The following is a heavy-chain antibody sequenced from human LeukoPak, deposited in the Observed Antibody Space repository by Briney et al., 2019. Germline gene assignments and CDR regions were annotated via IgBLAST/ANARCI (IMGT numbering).Heavy chain of an antibody. CDR3: AREEGYRIDY. CDR2: VSSSGSGT. V-gene: IGHV3-74*01. D-gene: IGHD3-16*02. J-gene: IGHJ4*02. CDR1: GSTFSSNW. Sequence: PGGSLRLSCAASGSTFSSNWMHWVRQAPGKGLEWVSVVSSSGSGTGYADSVKGRFTISRDNAKNTLYLQMSGLRAEDTAVYYCAREEGYRIDYWGQGTLVTVSS.